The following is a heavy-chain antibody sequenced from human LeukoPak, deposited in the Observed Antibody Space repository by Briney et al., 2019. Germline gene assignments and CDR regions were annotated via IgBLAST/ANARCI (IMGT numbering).Heavy chain of an antibody. CDR2: ISSSSSYI. CDR3: ARDGIGYCSGGSCYPSPFDY. CDR1: GFTFSSYS. D-gene: IGHD2-15*01. J-gene: IGHJ4*02. V-gene: IGHV3-21*01. Sequence: GGSLRLSCAASGFTFSSYSMNWVRQAPGKGLEWVSSISSSSSYIYYADSVKGRFTISRDNAKNPLYLRMNSLRAEDTAVYYCARDGIGYCSGGSCYPSPFDYWGQGTLVTVSS.